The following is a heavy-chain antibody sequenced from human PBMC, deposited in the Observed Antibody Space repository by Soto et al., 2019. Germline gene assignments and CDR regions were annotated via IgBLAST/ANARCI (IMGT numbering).Heavy chain of an antibody. V-gene: IGHV5-51*01. CDR2: IYPGDSNT. CDR1: GYSFTSYW. CDR3: ARQGYCSNTACYTVDY. Sequence: PGESLKISCRGSGYSFTSYWIGWVRQMPGKGLEWMGIIYPGDSNTRYSPSFQGQVTISADKSISSAYLQWSSLKASDTAMYYRARQGYCSNTACYTVDYWGQGTLVTVSS. D-gene: IGHD2-2*02. J-gene: IGHJ4*02.